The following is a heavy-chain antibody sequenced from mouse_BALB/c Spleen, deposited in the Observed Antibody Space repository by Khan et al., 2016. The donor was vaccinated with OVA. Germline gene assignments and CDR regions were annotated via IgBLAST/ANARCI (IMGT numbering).Heavy chain of an antibody. J-gene: IGHJ3*01. V-gene: IGHV1-9*01. CDR1: GYTFSSYW. CDR2: IFPGSVST. D-gene: IGHD2-2*01. CDR3: SRGGYGGFAY. Sequence: QVQLQQSGGDLMKPGASVKISCKATGYTFSSYWIEWVKQRPGHGLEWIGQIFPGSVSTTYNEKFKGKATFTADTSSNTAYTQLSSLTSEDSAVYYCSRGGYGGFAYWGQGTLVTVSA.